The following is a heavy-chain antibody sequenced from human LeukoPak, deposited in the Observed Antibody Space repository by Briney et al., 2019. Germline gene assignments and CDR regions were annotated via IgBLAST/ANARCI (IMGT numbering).Heavy chain of an antibody. D-gene: IGHD3-22*01. CDR1: GGSISSYY. Sequence: SETLSLTCTVSGGSISSYYWSWIRQPPGKGLEWIGYIYYSGSTNYNPSLKSRVTISVDTSKNQFSLKLSSVTAADTAVYYCARDDSSGYYVYWGQGTLVTVSS. CDR2: IYYSGST. CDR3: ARDDSSGYYVY. V-gene: IGHV4-59*01. J-gene: IGHJ4*02.